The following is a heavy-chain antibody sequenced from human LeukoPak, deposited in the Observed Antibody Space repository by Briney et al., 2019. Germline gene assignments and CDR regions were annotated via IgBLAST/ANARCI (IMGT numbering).Heavy chain of an antibody. V-gene: IGHV3-21*01. Sequence: GGSLRLSCAASGFTFSSYSMNWVRQAPGKGLEWVSSISSSSSYIYYADSVKGRFTISRDNAKNSLYLQMNSLRAEDTAVYYCARVSHCSSTSCPFDYWGQGTLVTVSS. D-gene: IGHD2-2*01. CDR1: GFTFSSYS. J-gene: IGHJ4*02. CDR2: ISSSSSYI. CDR3: ARVSHCSSTSCPFDY.